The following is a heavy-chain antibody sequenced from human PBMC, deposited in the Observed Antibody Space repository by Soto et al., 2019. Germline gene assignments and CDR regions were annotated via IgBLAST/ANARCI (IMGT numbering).Heavy chain of an antibody. CDR1: GFNFNNHV. CDR3: AKTVGATKLEDH. D-gene: IGHD1-26*01. J-gene: IGHJ4*02. Sequence: GGSLRLSCSGSGFNFNNHVINWVRQAPGQGLEWVASISNSDDVGFYADSVRGRFSVTRDRSTNTLHLQMDYVQVEDTGIYYCAKTVGATKLEDHWGQGTLVTVYS. V-gene: IGHV3-23*01. CDR2: ISNSDDVG.